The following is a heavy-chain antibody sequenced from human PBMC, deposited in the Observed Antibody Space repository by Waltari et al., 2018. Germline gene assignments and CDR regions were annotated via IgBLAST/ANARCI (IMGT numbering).Heavy chain of an antibody. J-gene: IGHJ6*02. CDR2: VRGTGGST. CDR1: GFTFSNFG. D-gene: IGHD3-10*01. V-gene: IGHV3-23*01. Sequence: EAQLLESGGGLVQPWGSLRLSCAASGFTFSNFGRSWVRPAPGKGREWVSGVRGTGGSTSYADSVKGRFTISRDNSKNTLYLQMNSLRAEDSAVYYCAKGPYYGSAIGMDVWGQGTTVAVSS. CDR3: AKGPYYGSAIGMDV.